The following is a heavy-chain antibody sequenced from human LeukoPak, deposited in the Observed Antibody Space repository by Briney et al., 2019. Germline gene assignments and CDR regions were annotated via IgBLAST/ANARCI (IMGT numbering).Heavy chain of an antibody. CDR3: ARDYYYDSSGYYSPFDY. CDR2: IYYSGST. J-gene: IGHJ4*02. V-gene: IGHV4-39*07. CDR1: GGSISSSSYY. Sequence: SETLSLTCTVSGGSISSSSYYWGWIRQPPGKGLEWIGSIYYSGSTYYNPSLKSRVTISVDTSKNQFSLKLSSVTAADTAVYYCARDYYYDSSGYYSPFDYWGQGTLVTVSS. D-gene: IGHD3-22*01.